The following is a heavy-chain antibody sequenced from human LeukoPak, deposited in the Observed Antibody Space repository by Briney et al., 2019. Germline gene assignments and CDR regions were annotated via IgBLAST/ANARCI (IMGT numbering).Heavy chain of an antibody. Sequence: GGSLRLSCAASGFIVNTNYMTWVRQAPGRGLEWVSFIYADGNTYYADSVKGRFTVSRDNSKNTVFLQMNDLTIEDTAIYYCAKRYSDGGFDPWGQGTLVTVSS. CDR2: IYADGNT. J-gene: IGHJ5*02. CDR3: AKRYSDGGFDP. V-gene: IGHV3-53*01. D-gene: IGHD3-10*01. CDR1: GFIVNTNY.